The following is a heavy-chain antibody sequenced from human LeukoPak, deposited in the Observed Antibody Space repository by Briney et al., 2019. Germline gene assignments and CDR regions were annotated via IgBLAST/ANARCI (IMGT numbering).Heavy chain of an antibody. Sequence: PGGSLRLSCAASGFTFRNYVIHWVRQAPGKGPEWVAVTSSDLNVKLYADSVKGRFTISRDNSRSTLYLQMNSLRPEDTAIYYCAREGYYGSGSPPSLYFDYWGQGTLVTVSS. V-gene: IGHV3-30-3*01. D-gene: IGHD3-10*01. CDR1: GFTFRNYV. CDR2: TSSDLNVK. J-gene: IGHJ4*02. CDR3: AREGYYGSGSPPSLYFDY.